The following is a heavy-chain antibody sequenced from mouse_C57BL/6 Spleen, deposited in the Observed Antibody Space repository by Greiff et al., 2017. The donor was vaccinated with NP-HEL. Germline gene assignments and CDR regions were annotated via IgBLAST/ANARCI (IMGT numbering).Heavy chain of an antibody. V-gene: IGHV1-72*01. Sequence: QVQLQQPGAELVKPGASVKLSCKASCYTFTSYWMHWVKQRPGRGLEWIGRIDTNSGGTKYNEKFKSKATLTVDKPASTAYMQLSSLTSEDSAVYYCARSENWYGNYVGYAMDYWGQGTSVTVSS. D-gene: IGHD2-10*02. CDR3: ARSENWYGNYVGYAMDY. CDR2: IDTNSGGT. J-gene: IGHJ4*01. CDR1: CYTFTSYW.